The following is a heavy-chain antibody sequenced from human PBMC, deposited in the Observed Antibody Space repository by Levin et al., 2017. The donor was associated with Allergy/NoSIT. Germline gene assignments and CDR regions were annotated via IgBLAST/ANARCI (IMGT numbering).Heavy chain of an antibody. V-gene: IGHV3-48*02. CDR1: GFTFSSYS. CDR2: ISSSSSTI. CDR3: ARDMDCGGDCYSDY. J-gene: IGHJ4*02. Sequence: SGGSLRLSCAASGFTFSSYSMNWVRQAPGKGLEWVSYISSSSSTIYYADSVKGRFTISRDNAKNSLYLQMNSLRDEDTAVYYCARDMDCGGDCYSDYWGQGTLVTVSS. D-gene: IGHD2-21*01.